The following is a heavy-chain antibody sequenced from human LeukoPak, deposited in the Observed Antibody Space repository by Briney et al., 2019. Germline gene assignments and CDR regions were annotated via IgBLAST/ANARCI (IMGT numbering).Heavy chain of an antibody. J-gene: IGHJ4*02. CDR3: ARLFTMVRGVIPYYIDY. CDR2: FHPEDDGI. D-gene: IGHD3-10*01. V-gene: IGHV1-24*01. Sequence: GASVKVSCTVSGSSLIGLSMHWVRHSPPKGLEWLGGFHPEDDGIIYAQNFQGRVTMTEDTSTDTAYMEVRSLRSEDTAVYYCARLFTMVRGVIPYYIDYWGQGTLVTVSS. CDR1: GSSLIGLS.